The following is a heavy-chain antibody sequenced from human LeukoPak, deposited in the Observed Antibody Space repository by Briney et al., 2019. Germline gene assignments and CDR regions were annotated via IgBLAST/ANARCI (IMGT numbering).Heavy chain of an antibody. D-gene: IGHD4-11*01. J-gene: IGHJ4*02. CDR1: GYTFTSYG. CDR3: ARDYRGPDDNSDYLSPAVLDY. Sequence: ASVKVSCKASGYTFTSYGFSWVRQAPGAGLEWMGRISARSGNTRYTQTFQDRVTMTTDTSTTTAYMELRSLRSDDTAVYYCARDYRGPDDNSDYLSPAVLDYWGQGTLVTVSS. CDR2: ISARSGNT. V-gene: IGHV1-18*01.